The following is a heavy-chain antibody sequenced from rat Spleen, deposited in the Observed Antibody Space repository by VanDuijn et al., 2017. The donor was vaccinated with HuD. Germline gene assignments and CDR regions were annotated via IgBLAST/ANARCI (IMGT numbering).Heavy chain of an antibody. Sequence: EVQLVESGGGLVQPGRSMKLSCAASGFTFSDYGMAWVLQAPTKGLEWVASISYDGGSTYYRDSVKGRFTISRDNAKNTQYLQMDSLRSEDTATYYCARRGMYTTDYLDYWGQGVMVTVSS. D-gene: IGHD1-6*01. CDR2: ISYDGGST. CDR1: GFTFSDYG. V-gene: IGHV5S13*01. J-gene: IGHJ2*01. CDR3: ARRGMYTTDYLDY.